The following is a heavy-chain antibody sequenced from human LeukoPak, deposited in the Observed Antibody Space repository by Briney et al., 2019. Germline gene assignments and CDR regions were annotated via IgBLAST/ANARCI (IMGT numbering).Heavy chain of an antibody. CDR3: ARDSDSSYFDY. CDR2: IYYSGST. V-gene: IGHV4-31*03. J-gene: IGHJ4*02. Sequence: KTSRTLSLTCTVSGGSISSGGYYWSWIRQHPGKGLEWIGYIYYSGSTYYNPSLKSRVTISVDTSKNQFSLRLSSVTAADTAVYYCARDSDSSYFDYWGQGTLVTVSS. D-gene: IGHD3-22*01. CDR1: GGSISSGGYY.